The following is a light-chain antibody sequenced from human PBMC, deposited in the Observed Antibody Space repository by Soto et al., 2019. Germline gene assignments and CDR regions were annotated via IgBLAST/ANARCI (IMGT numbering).Light chain of an antibody. Sequence: QSVLSQPPSVSAAPGQRVTISCSGSSSNIGKYYVSWYQQVPATAPTLLIYDNTQRPSGSPDRFSGSKSGTSATLAITGLQTGDEADYYCATWDGGLTPQGVFGTGTKVTVL. V-gene: IGLV1-51*01. J-gene: IGLJ1*01. CDR1: SSNIGKYY. CDR2: DNT. CDR3: ATWDGGLTPQGV.